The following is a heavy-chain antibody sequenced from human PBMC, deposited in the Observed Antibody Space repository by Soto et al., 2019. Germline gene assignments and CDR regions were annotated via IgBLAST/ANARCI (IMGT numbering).Heavy chain of an antibody. D-gene: IGHD3-22*01. CDR3: ARFSPPRKSYDSNPGWFDP. J-gene: IGHJ5*02. CDR2: IYYSGST. V-gene: IGHV4-59*01. CDR1: GGSISSYY. Sequence: SETLSLTCPVSGGSISSYYWSWIRQPPGKGLEWIGYIYYSGSTNYNPSLKSRVTISVDTSKNEVSLSLTSVTAADAAVYFCARFSPPRKSYDSNPGWFDPWGQGIMVTVS.